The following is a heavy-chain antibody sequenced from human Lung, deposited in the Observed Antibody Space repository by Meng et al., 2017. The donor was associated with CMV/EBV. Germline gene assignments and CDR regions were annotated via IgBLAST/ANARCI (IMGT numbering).Heavy chain of an antibody. CDR2: ININTGNP. CDR1: GYTFTSSS. CDR3: ARGNGWRFDY. D-gene: IGHD6-19*01. J-gene: IGHJ4*02. V-gene: IGHV7-4-1*01. Sequence: QVQLVQSAFELKKPGDVVKVSCPAAGYTFTSSSMDWVRHAPGQGLEWMGWININTGNPTYAQGFTGRFVFSLDTSVSTAYLQIDSLKADDTAVYYCARGNGWRFDYWGQGTLVTVSS.